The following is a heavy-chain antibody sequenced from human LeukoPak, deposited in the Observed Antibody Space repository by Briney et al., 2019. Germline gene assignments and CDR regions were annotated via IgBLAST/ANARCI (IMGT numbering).Heavy chain of an antibody. D-gene: IGHD3-9*01. CDR2: IYTSGST. V-gene: IGHV4-61*02. J-gene: IGHJ4*02. CDR3: ARRTILTGSDY. CDR1: GGSISSDSYY. Sequence: PSQTLSLTCTVSGGSISSDSYYWSWIRQPAGKGLEWIGRIYTSGSTNYNPSLKSRVTISLATSKYQFSLTLSSVTAADTAVYYCARRTILTGSDYWGQGTLVTVSS.